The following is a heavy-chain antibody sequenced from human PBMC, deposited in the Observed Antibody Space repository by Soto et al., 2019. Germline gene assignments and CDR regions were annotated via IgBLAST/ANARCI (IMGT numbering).Heavy chain of an antibody. Sequence: GASVKVSCKAPGDTFTSYYLNWVRQAPGQGLEWMGVINPHGGSTKYAQKFQGRVTMTRDTSRSTGYMELRSLRFDDTAVYYCVRDEQSGPGYWGQGTLFTVSS. CDR3: VRDEQSGPGY. D-gene: IGHD5-12*01. CDR2: INPHGGST. CDR1: GDTFTSYY. J-gene: IGHJ4*02. V-gene: IGHV1-46*01.